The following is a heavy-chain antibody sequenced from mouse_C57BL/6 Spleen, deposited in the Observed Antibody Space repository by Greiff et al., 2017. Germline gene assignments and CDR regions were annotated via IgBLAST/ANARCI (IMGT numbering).Heavy chain of an antibody. V-gene: IGHV1-64*01. D-gene: IGHD1-3*01. Sequence: QVQLKQPGAELVKPGASVKLSCKASGYTFTSYWMHWVKQRPGQGLEWIGMIHPNSGSTNYNEKFKSKATLTVDKSSSTAYMQLSSLTSEDSAVYYCARGGYRESYYAMDYWGQGTSVTVSS. CDR3: ARGGYRESYYAMDY. CDR1: GYTFTSYW. J-gene: IGHJ4*01. CDR2: IHPNSGST.